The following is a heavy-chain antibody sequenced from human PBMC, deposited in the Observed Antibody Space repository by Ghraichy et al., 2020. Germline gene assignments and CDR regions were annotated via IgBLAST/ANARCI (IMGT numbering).Heavy chain of an antibody. J-gene: IGHJ3*02. CDR2: IYFTGTT. D-gene: IGHD1-26*01. CDR3: ARGRPPQSGSYPDAFDI. CDR1: GYSVSSSSYY. V-gene: IGHV4-39*07. Sequence: SETLSLTCTVSGYSVSSSSYYWGWIRHPRRQGQEWITSIYFTGTTYYNPSLKSRVTMSVDTSTNQFSLRLTSVPAADTAVYYWARGRPPQSGSYPDAFDIWGPGTIIPGSS.